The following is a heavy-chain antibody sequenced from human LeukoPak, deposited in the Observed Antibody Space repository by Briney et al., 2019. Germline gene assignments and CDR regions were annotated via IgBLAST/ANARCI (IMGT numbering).Heavy chain of an antibody. CDR1: GFTFDDYA. D-gene: IGHD3-9*01. J-gene: IGHJ5*02. Sequence: GRSLRLSCVDSGFTFDDYAMHWVRQAPGMGLEWVAGISWNSGSRHYVDSVKGRFTISRDNAKNSLYLQMNSLRVEDTALYYCAKRGVADIFVPDWFAPWGQGTLVTVSS. CDR2: ISWNSGSR. V-gene: IGHV3-9*01. CDR3: AKRGVADIFVPDWFAP.